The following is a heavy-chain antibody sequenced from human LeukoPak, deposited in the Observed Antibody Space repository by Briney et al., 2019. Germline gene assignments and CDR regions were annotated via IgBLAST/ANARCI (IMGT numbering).Heavy chain of an antibody. CDR2: ISYDGSNK. CDR3: AKDRLSDYGDYASEQNWFDP. V-gene: IGHV3-30*18. CDR1: GFTFSSYG. D-gene: IGHD4-17*01. Sequence: GRSLRLSCAASGFTFSSYGMHWVRQAPGKGLEWVAVISYDGSNKYYADSVKGRFTISRDNSKNTLYLQMNSLRAEDTAVYYCAKDRLSDYGDYASEQNWFDPWGQGTLVTVSS. J-gene: IGHJ5*02.